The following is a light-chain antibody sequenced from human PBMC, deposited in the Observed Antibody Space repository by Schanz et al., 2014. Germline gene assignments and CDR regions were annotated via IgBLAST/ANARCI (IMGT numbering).Light chain of an antibody. Sequence: QSALTQPASVSGSPGQSVTISCTGTSSDVGGYNYVSWYQQHPGKAPKLMIYEVSQWPSGVSDRFSGSKSGNTASLTISGLQAEDEADYYCSSYAGSNTLVFGGGTKLTVL. CDR1: SSDVGGYNY. J-gene: IGLJ3*02. CDR3: SSYAGSNTLV. CDR2: EVS. V-gene: IGLV2-23*02.